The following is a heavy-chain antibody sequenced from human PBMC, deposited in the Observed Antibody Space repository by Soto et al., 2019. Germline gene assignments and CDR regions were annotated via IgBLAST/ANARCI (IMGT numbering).Heavy chain of an antibody. J-gene: IGHJ4*02. Sequence: QVQLVQSGAEVRTPGASVKVSCKASGYTFTSYIINWVRQATGQGPEWLGWLNPDSGNTGYVQKFQGRVTMTRKTAISTAYMELSSLRSEDTAVYYCAGSVGGSNVNFDYWGQGTLVTVSS. V-gene: IGHV1-8*01. CDR3: AGSVGGSNVNFDY. D-gene: IGHD3-10*01. CDR2: LNPDSGNT. CDR1: GYTFTSYI.